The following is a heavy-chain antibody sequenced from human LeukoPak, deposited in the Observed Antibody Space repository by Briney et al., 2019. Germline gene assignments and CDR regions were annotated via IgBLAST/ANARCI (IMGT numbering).Heavy chain of an antibody. J-gene: IGHJ4*02. CDR2: INHSGST. CDR3: VSYPGY. Sequence: PSETLSLTCTVSGGSISSYYWSWIRQPPGKGLEWIGEINHSGSTNYNPSLESRVTISVDTSKNQFSLKLSSVTAADTAVYYCVSYPGYWGQGTLVTVSS. V-gene: IGHV4-34*01. CDR1: GGSISSYY.